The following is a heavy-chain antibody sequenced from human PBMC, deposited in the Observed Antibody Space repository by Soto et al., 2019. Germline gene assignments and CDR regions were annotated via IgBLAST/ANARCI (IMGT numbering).Heavy chain of an antibody. D-gene: IGHD1-26*01. Sequence: EVQLVESGGGLVQPGSSLRLSCAASRFSFDDYAMHWVRQVPGKGLERVSGISWNGGSIGYADSVKGRFTISRDNAKTSLYLQMNSLSAEDTAFYYCAKVALSGSYFPYGMDVWGQGTTVTVSS. CDR2: ISWNGGSI. CDR1: RFSFDDYA. J-gene: IGHJ6*02. CDR3: AKVALSGSYFPYGMDV. V-gene: IGHV3-9*01.